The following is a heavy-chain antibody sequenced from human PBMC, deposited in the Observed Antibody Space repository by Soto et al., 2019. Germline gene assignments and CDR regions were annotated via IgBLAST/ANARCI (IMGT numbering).Heavy chain of an antibody. Sequence: GGYLRLSCAASGFTVSSNYMSWVRQAPGKGLEWVSVIYSGGSTYYADSVKGRFTISRDNSKNTLYLQMNSLRAEDTAVYYCARAYYDKDYSGQGTLVIGSS. CDR2: IYSGGST. J-gene: IGHJ4*02. CDR3: ARAYYDKDY. D-gene: IGHD3-22*01. V-gene: IGHV3-53*01. CDR1: GFTVSSNY.